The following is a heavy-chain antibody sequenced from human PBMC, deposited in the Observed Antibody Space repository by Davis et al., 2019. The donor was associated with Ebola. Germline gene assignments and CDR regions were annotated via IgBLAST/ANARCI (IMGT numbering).Heavy chain of an antibody. CDR1: GFTFSSYS. CDR2: IRSKRYDGTT. D-gene: IGHD3-22*01. CDR3: TRVKDNNGYYYGAMGY. V-gene: IGHV3-49*04. J-gene: IGHJ4*02. Sequence: GGSLRLSCAASGFTFSSYSMNWVRQAPGKGLEWVGFIRSKRYDGTTQYAASVKGRFTISRDDSKSIAYLQINSLKTEDTAVYYCTRVKDNNGYYYGAMGYWGQGTLVTVSS.